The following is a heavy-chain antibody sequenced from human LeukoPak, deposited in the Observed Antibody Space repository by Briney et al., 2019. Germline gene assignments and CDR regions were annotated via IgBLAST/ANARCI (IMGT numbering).Heavy chain of an antibody. CDR3: ARSFSGGPLYYFDY. CDR2: VHYSGST. Sequence: TSETLSLTCSVSGVSIFSYYWNWIRQPPGKGLEWIGYVHYSGSTNYNPSLKSRVTISVDTSKNQFSLKLSSVAAADTAVYYCARSFSGGPLYYFDYWGQGTLVTVSS. V-gene: IGHV4-59*01. J-gene: IGHJ4*02. D-gene: IGHD1-26*01. CDR1: GVSIFSYY.